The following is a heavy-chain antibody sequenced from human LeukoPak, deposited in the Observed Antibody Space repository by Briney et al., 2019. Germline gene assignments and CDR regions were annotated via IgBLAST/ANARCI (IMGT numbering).Heavy chain of an antibody. V-gene: IGHV4-59*01. CDR1: GGSISNYY. Sequence: SETLSLTCTVSGGSISNYYWSWIRQPPGKGLEWIGYISYSGSTNYHPSLKSRVTMSVDTPKNQFSLKLSSVTAADTAVYYCAREGTSTDYYQLYYYWGQGILVTVSS. J-gene: IGHJ4*02. CDR2: ISYSGST. D-gene: IGHD3-22*01. CDR3: AREGTSTDYYQLYYY.